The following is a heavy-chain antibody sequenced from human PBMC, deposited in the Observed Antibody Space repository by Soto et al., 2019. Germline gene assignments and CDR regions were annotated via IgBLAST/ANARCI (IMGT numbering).Heavy chain of an antibody. Sequence: SETLSLTCTVSGGSISSYYWSWIRQPPGKGLEWIGYIYYSGSTNYNPSLKSRVTISVDTSKNQFSLKLSSVTAADTAVYYCAESTDNWGSIDYWGQGTLVTVSS. V-gene: IGHV4-59*01. CDR2: IYYSGST. CDR3: AESTDNWGSIDY. J-gene: IGHJ4*02. CDR1: GGSISSYY. D-gene: IGHD3-16*01.